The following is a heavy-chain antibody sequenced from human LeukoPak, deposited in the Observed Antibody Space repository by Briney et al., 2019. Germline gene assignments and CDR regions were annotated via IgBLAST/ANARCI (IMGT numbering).Heavy chain of an antibody. V-gene: IGHV4-59*08. CDR3: ASQASDYDFDY. D-gene: IGHD3-16*01. CDR1: GASMCGYY. J-gene: IGHJ4*02. CDR2: IYYSGST. Sequence: SETLSLTCSVSGASMCGYYWSWIRQPPGKGLEWIGYIYYSGSTNYNPSLKSRVTISVDTSKNQFSLKLSSVTAADTAVYYCASQASDYDFDYWGQGTLVTVSS.